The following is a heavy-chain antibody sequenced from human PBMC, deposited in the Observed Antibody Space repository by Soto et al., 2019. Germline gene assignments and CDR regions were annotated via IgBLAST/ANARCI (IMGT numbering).Heavy chain of an antibody. CDR3: AKVRRDSERGSSLY. J-gene: IGHJ4*02. D-gene: IGHD1-26*01. V-gene: IGHV3-23*01. CDR2: ISAAGGNT. CDR1: GFTFSSYA. Sequence: EVQLLESGGGLVQPGGSLRLSCAASGFTFSSYAMTWVRQAPGKGLEWVSAISAAGGNTYYADSVKGRFTISRDNSKNTLYLQMNSLRAEDTAVYYCAKVRRDSERGSSLYWGQGTLVTVSS.